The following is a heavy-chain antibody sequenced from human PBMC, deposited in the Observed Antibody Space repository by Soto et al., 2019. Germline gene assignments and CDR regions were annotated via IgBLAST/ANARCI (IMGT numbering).Heavy chain of an antibody. CDR3: ARFVVADDYYYYGMDV. V-gene: IGHV1-18*04. CDR2: ISAYNGNT. J-gene: IGHJ6*02. CDR1: GYTFTSYG. Sequence: QVQLVQSGAEVKKPGASVKVSCKASGYTFTSYGISWVRQAPGQGLEWMGWISAYNGNTNYAQKLQGRVTMTTDTSTSTAYRELRSLRSDDTAVYYCARFVVADDYYYYGMDVWGQGTTVTVSS. D-gene: IGHD6-13*01.